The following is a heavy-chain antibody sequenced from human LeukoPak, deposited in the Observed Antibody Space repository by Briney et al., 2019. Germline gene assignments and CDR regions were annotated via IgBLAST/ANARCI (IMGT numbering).Heavy chain of an antibody. Sequence: TGGSLRLSCAASGFTFDDYAMLWVRHARGKGLEWVSLISWNGGSTYYADSVKGRFTISRDNSKNCLYLQMNALRPEDTALYYCAKAQNWAFNYWGQGTLVTVSS. CDR3: AKAQNWAFNY. D-gene: IGHD7-27*01. CDR2: ISWNGGST. CDR1: GFTFDDYA. J-gene: IGHJ4*02. V-gene: IGHV3-43D*04.